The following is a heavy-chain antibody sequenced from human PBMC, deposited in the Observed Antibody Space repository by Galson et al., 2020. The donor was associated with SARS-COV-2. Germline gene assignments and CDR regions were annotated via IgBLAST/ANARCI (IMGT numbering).Heavy chain of an antibody. J-gene: IGHJ4*02. V-gene: IGHV3-21*01. D-gene: IGHD2-2*01. Sequence: GGSLRLSCAASGFTFSTYSMNWVRQEPGKGLEWVSSISSGGSYIYYADSVKGRFTISRDNAKNSLYLQMNSLRAEDTAVYFCARSGIPPDGPDYWGQGTLVTGSS. CDR2: ISSGGSYI. CDR1: GFTFSTYS. CDR3: ARSGIPPDGPDY.